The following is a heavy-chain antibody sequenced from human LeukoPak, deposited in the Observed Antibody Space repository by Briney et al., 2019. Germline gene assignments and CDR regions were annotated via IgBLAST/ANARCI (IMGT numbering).Heavy chain of an antibody. J-gene: IGHJ4*02. CDR3: ARRIAAAAEDY. CDR1: GGSISSSSYY. Sequence: PSETLSLTCTVSGGSISSSSYYWGWIRQPPGKGLEWIGSIYYSGSTYYNPSLKSRVTISVDTSKNQFSLKLSSVTAADTAVYYCARRIAAAAEDYWGQGTLVTVSS. D-gene: IGHD6-13*01. V-gene: IGHV4-39*01. CDR2: IYYSGST.